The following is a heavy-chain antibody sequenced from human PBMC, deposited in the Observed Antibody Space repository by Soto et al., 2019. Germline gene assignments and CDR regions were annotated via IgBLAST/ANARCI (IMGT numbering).Heavy chain of an antibody. CDR3: ATGITRARAFDI. CDR1: GFTFSSYA. V-gene: IGHV3-30-3*01. J-gene: IGHJ3*02. Sequence: PGGSLRLSCAASGFTFSSYAMHRVRQAPGKGLEWVAVISYDGSNKYYADSVKGRFTISRDNSKNTLYLQMNSLRAEDTAVYYCATGITRARAFDIWGQGTMVTVSS. D-gene: IGHD3-10*01. CDR2: ISYDGSNK.